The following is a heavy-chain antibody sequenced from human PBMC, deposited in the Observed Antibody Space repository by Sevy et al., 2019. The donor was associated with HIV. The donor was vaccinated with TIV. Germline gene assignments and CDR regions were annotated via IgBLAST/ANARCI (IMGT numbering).Heavy chain of an antibody. CDR3: ARENEGGTDY. Sequence: GGSLRLSCAASGFTFSSYSMNWVRQAPGKGLEWVSYISSSSSTIYYADSVKGRFTISRDNAKNSLYLQMNSLRAEDTAVYYCARENEGGTDYWGQGTLVTVSS. CDR1: GFTFSSYS. D-gene: IGHD6-25*01. CDR2: ISSSSSTI. J-gene: IGHJ4*02. V-gene: IGHV3-48*01.